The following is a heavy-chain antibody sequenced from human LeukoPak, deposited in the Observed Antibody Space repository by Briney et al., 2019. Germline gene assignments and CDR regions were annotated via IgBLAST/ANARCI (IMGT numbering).Heavy chain of an antibody. CDR3: ARAAGASYFSPIDY. D-gene: IGHD1-26*01. V-gene: IGHV3-7*01. Sequence: GGSLRLSCAASGFTFSSYWMSWVRQAPGKGLEWVANIKQDGSEKYYVDSVKGRFTISRDNAKNSLYLQMNSLRAEDTAVYYCARAAGASYFSPIDYWGQGTLVTVSS. J-gene: IGHJ4*02. CDR1: GFTFSSYW. CDR2: IKQDGSEK.